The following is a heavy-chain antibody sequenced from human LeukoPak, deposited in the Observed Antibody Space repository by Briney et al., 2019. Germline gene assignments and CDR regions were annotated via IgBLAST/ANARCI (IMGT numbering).Heavy chain of an antibody. CDR3: ATATYYYDSSGWVY. V-gene: IGHV1-2*02. J-gene: IGHJ4*02. CDR1: GYTFTGYY. CDR2: INPNSGGT. Sequence: ASVKVSCKASGYTFTGYYMHWVRQAPGQGLEWMGWINPNSGGTNYAQKFQGRVTMTRDTSISTAYMELSRLRSDDTAVYYCATATYYYDSSGWVYWGQGTLVTVSS. D-gene: IGHD3-22*01.